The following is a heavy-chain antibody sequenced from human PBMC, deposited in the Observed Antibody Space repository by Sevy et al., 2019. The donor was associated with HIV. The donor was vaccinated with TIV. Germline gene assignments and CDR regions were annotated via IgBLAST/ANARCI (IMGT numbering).Heavy chain of an antibody. J-gene: IGHJ4*02. V-gene: IGHV1-24*01. CDR1: GYTLSQIS. Sequence: ASVKVSCKVSGYTLSQISMHWVRQAPGKGLEWMGSFDPEDGETIYAQKSQARVTMTEDTSTETAYMELSSLGSDDTAVYYCATTKDYYDSSGSPFDSWGQGTLVTVSS. CDR2: FDPEDGET. D-gene: IGHD3-22*01. CDR3: ATTKDYYDSSGSPFDS.